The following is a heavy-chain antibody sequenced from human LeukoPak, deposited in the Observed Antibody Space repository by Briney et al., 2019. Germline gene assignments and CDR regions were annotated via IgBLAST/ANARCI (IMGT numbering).Heavy chain of an antibody. D-gene: IGHD3-22*01. Sequence: GGSLRLSCAASGFTFSSYSMNWVRQAPGKGLEWVSSISSSGSYIYYADSVKGRFTISRDNAKNSLYLQMNSLRAEDTAVYYCARDLTTVYDSSGYHIDYWGQGTLVTVSS. CDR2: ISSSGSYI. V-gene: IGHV3-21*01. CDR1: GFTFSSYS. J-gene: IGHJ4*02. CDR3: ARDLTTVYDSSGYHIDY.